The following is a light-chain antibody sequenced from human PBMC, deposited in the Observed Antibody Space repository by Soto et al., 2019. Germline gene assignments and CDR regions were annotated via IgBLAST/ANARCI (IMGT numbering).Light chain of an antibody. CDR3: QQYNNWPPWT. V-gene: IGKV3-15*01. CDR1: QSVSSN. Sequence: EIVMTQSPATLSVSPGERATLSCRASQSVSSNLAWYQQKPGQAPRLLIYGASTRATGIPARFSGSGSGTEFTLTISSLSSEDFAVYCFQQYNNWPPWTFGQGTKVEIK. J-gene: IGKJ1*01. CDR2: GAS.